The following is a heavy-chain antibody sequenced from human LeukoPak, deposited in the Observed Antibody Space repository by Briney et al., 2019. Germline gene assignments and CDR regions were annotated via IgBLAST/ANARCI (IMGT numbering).Heavy chain of an antibody. CDR3: ASVSGWYLRN. D-gene: IGHD6-19*01. V-gene: IGHV4-38-2*02. J-gene: IGHJ4*02. CDR1: GYSISSGYY. Sequence: PSETLSLTCTVSGYSISSGYYWDWIRQPPGKRLEWIGRIYHSGSTYYNPSLKSRVTISVDTSKNQFSLKLSSVTAADTAVYYCASVSGWYLRNWGQGTLVTVSS. CDR2: IYHSGST.